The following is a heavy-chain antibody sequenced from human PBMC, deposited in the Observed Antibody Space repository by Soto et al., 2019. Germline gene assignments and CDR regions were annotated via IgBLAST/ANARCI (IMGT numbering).Heavy chain of an antibody. Sequence: ASVKVSCKASGYTFTSYAMHWVRQAPGQRLEWMGWINAGNSDTKYSQKFQGRVTITSDTSASTAYMELSSLRSEDTAVYYCARDGGYYSDYWGQGTLVTSPQ. CDR2: INAGNSDT. V-gene: IGHV1-3*01. CDR1: GYTFTSYA. D-gene: IGHD3-10*01. J-gene: IGHJ4*02. CDR3: ARDGGYYSDY.